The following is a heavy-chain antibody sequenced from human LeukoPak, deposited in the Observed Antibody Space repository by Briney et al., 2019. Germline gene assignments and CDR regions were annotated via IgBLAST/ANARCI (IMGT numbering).Heavy chain of an antibody. CDR3: ARAIGSGPLGYFDY. CDR1: GITFSNSY. CDR2: ISSGGNTI. Sequence: PGGSLRLSCAASGITFSNSYMSWIRQAPGKGLEWISYISSGGNTIFYADSVKGRFTISRDNSKNSLYLQMNSLRADDTAVYFCARAIGSGPLGYFDYWGQGTLVTVSS. J-gene: IGHJ4*02. D-gene: IGHD3-3*01. V-gene: IGHV3-11*01.